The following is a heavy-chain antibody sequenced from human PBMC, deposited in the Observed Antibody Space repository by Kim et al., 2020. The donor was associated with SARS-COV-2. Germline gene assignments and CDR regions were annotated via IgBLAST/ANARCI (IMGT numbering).Heavy chain of an antibody. J-gene: IGHJ4*01. Sequence: GGSLRLSCAASGFTFDDYGMTWVRQAPGKGLEWVSGITWIGGNTVYADTVKGRVTISRDNAKNSLYLKMNSLRADDTALYYCTRSADPGIAAAGDYWGQGTLVTVAS. CDR1: GFTFDDYG. V-gene: IGHV3-20*04. CDR2: ITWIGGNT. CDR3: TRSADPGIAAAGDY. D-gene: IGHD6-13*01.